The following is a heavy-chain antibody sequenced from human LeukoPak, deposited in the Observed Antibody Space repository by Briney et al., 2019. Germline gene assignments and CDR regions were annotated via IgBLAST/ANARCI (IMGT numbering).Heavy chain of an antibody. CDR1: GGPITDYY. V-gene: IGHV4-59*01. CDR2: IYFRGTT. CDR3: ARGRFYDNTGFRRLDF. D-gene: IGHD3-22*01. Sequence: SETLSLTCNVSGGPITDYYWSWIRQPPGKGLQWIGYIYFRGTTNYNPSFKSRVTISVDTSKNQFSLRLSSVTAADTAVYYCARGRFYDNTGFRRLDFWGQGVLVTVSS. J-gene: IGHJ4*02.